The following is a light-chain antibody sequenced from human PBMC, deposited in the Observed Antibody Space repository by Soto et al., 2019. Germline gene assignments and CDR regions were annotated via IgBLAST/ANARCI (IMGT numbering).Light chain of an antibody. CDR1: QSVSSNY. CDR2: AAS. CDR3: QQYGSSPIT. V-gene: IGKV3-20*01. J-gene: IGKJ5*01. Sequence: EIVLTQSPGTLSLSPGERATLSCRASQSVSSNYLAWYQQKPGQAPGLLIYAASSRATGIPDRFSGSGSGTDFTLTISRLEPEDFAVYYCQQYGSSPITFGQGTRLEI.